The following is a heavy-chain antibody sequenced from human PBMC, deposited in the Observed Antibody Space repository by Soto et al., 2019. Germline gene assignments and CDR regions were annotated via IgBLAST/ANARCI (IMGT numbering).Heavy chain of an antibody. D-gene: IGHD2-2*01. J-gene: IGHJ4*02. CDR1: GFTFSSYS. CDR2: ISSSSSTI. CDR3: ARALGYCSSTSCYAWDY. V-gene: IGHV3-48*01. Sequence: GGSLRLSCAASGFTFSSYSMNWVRQAPGKGLEWVSYISSSSSTIYYADSVKGRFTISRDNAKNSLYLQMNSLRAEDTAVYYCARALGYCSSTSCYAWDYWGQGTLVTVSS.